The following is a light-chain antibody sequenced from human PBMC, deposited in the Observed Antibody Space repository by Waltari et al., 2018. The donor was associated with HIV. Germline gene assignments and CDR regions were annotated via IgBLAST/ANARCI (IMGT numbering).Light chain of an antibody. V-gene: IGKV3-15*01. CDR3: QQYNNWPPRFT. Sequence: EIVMTQSPATLSVSPGERATLSCRASQSVSSNLAWYQQKPGQAPRLLISGASTRATGIPARFSGSGSGTEFTLTISSLQSEDFAVYYCQQYNNWPPRFTFGPGTKVDIK. J-gene: IGKJ3*01. CDR2: GAS. CDR1: QSVSSN.